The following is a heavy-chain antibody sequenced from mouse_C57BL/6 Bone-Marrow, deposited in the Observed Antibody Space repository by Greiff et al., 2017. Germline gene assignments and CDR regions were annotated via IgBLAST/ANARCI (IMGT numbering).Heavy chain of an antibody. J-gene: IGHJ3*01. CDR2: IHPNSGST. CDR1: GYTFTSYW. V-gene: IGHV1-64*01. D-gene: IGHD4-1*02. Sequence: QVQLQQPGAELVKPGASVKLSCKASGYTFTSYWMHWVKQRPGQGLEWIGMIHPNSGSTNYNEKFKSKATLTVDKSSSTAYMQLSSLTSEDSAVSYCARSCNWPWLAYWGQGTLVTVSA. CDR3: ARSCNWPWLAY.